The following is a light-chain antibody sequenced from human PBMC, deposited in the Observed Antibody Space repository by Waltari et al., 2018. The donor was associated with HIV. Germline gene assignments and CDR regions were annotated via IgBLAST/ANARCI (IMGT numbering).Light chain of an antibody. CDR3: QSYDSNLSGL. J-gene: IGLJ2*01. V-gene: IGLV1-40*01. CDR1: SSNIGAGYD. Sequence: QSELTQPPSVSAAPGQRVTISCTGSSSNIGAGYDVPWYQQVPGRAPEVVIYDNSNRPSGVPDRFSGSKSGSSASLVITRRQSEDEADYYCQSYDSNLSGLFGGGTKVTVL. CDR2: DNS.